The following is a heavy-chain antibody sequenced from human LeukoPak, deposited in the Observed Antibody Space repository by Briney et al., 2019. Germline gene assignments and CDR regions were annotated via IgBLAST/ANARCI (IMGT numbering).Heavy chain of an antibody. CDR2: IHHTRST. CDR3: ANMYSSSWYFPN. V-gene: IGHV4-38-2*01. Sequence: SETLSLTCAVSGYFISSAYYWGWIRQPPGKGLEWIGSIHHTRSTYYNPSLKSRVIMSVDASKNQFSLKLNSVTAADTAVYYCANMYSSSWYFPNWGQGTLVTVSS. D-gene: IGHD6-13*01. CDR1: GYFISSAYY. J-gene: IGHJ4*02.